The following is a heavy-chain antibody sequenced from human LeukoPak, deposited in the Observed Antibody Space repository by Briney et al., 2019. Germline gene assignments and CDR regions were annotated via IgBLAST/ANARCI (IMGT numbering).Heavy chain of an antibody. D-gene: IGHD6-19*01. Sequence: SETLPLTCTVSGGSISSSSSYWGWIRQPPGKGLEWIASIYYSGSTYYNPSLKSRVTVSVDTSKNQFSLKLSSVTAADTAVYYCARRIIAVAVTVVYYFDYWGRGTLVTVSS. CDR3: ARRIIAVAVTVVYYFDY. CDR2: IYYSGST. CDR1: GGSISSSSSY. V-gene: IGHV4-39*01. J-gene: IGHJ4*02.